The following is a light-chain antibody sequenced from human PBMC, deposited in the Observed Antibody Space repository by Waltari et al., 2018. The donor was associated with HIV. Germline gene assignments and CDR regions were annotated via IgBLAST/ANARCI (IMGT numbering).Light chain of an antibody. Sequence: DIVMTQSPDSLAVSLGERATINCKSSQSVLYSSNNKNYLAWYQQNPGQPPKLLLYWASTRESGGPERFSGSGSGTDFTLTISSLQAEDVAVYYCQQYYSTPITCGPGTKVDIK. CDR3: QQYYSTPIT. V-gene: IGKV4-1*01. CDR2: WAS. J-gene: IGKJ3*01. CDR1: QSVLYSSNNKNY.